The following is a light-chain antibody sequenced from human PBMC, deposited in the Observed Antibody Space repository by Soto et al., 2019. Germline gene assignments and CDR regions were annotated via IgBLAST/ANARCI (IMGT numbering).Light chain of an antibody. CDR3: QHYGPSPGFT. V-gene: IGKV3-20*01. Sequence: EIVLTQSPDTLSLSPGERATLSCRASQSVAGLFLAWYQQKPGQAPRLLIDGSSNRATGIPERFSGSRSVTDFTLTISSLEPEDFAVYYCQHYGPSPGFTFGPGTKVDI. J-gene: IGKJ3*01. CDR2: GSS. CDR1: QSVAGLF.